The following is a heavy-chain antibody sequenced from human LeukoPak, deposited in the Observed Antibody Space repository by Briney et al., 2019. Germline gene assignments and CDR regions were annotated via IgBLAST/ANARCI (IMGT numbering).Heavy chain of an antibody. CDR2: IWESGSD. Sequence: SETLSLTCTVSGASIGSGAHYWSWIRQSPGKGREGIGYIWESGSDQYNPSLKTRVTMSVDTSKNLDSLQLTSVTAADTATYYCVSGTAPNSYYWYYMDVWGKGTTVTVSS. CDR3: VSGTAPNSYYWYYMDV. J-gene: IGHJ6*03. CDR1: GASIGSGAHY. D-gene: IGHD2-8*01. V-gene: IGHV4-61*08.